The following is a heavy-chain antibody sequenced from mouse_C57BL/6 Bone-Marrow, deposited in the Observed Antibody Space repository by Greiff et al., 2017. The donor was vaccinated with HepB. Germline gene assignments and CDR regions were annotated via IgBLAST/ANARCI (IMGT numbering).Heavy chain of an antibody. CDR1: GYTFTDYE. CDR2: IDPETGGT. J-gene: IGHJ1*03. V-gene: IGHV1-15*01. D-gene: IGHD2-5*01. Sequence: QVHVKQSGAELVRPGASVTLSCKASGYTFTDYEMHWVKQTPVHGLEWIGAIDPETGGTAYNQKFKGKAILTADKSSSTAYMELRSLTSEDSAVYYCTSDSNFLYWYFDVWGTGTTVTVSS. CDR3: TSDSNFLYWYFDV.